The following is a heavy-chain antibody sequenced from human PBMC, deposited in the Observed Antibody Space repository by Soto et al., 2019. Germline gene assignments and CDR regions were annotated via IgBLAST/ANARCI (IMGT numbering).Heavy chain of an antibody. D-gene: IGHD6-19*01. J-gene: IGHJ4*02. Sequence: QVQLVQSGAEVAKPGASVKVSCKASQYTFTNFYXXXXRQAPXXXHAWMGWINNGGGTIYAQKFQGRLTMTRDTSITTAYMELSRLSSDDTAFYYCATSSDWSPLLDYWGQGTLVTVSS. CDR2: INNGGGT. CDR1: QYTFTNFY. CDR3: ATSSDWSPLLDY. V-gene: IGHV1-2*02.